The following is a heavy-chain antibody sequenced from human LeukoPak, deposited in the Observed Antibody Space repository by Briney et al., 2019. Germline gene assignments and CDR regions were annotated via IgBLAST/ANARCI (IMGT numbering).Heavy chain of an antibody. J-gene: IGHJ5*02. CDR2: ISGSGGTT. CDR1: GFSFCDYY. CDR3: ARGTRMIGP. V-gene: IGHV3-11*01. Sequence: PGGSLRLSCAASGFSFCDYYMSWIRQAPGKGLEWISYISGSGGTTYYADSVKGRFAISRDNAKNSLYLQMNSLRAEDTAVYYGARGTRMIGPWGQGTLVTVSS. D-gene: IGHD3-16*01.